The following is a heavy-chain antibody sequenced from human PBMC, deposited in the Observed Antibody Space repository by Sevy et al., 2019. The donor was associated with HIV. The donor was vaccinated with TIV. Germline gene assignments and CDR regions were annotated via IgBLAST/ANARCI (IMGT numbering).Heavy chain of an antibody. CDR2: RSYDGSNK. Sequence: GGSLRLSCAASGFTFSSYGMHWVRRAPGKGLEWVAGRSYDGSNKYYADSVKGRFTISRDNSKNTLYLQMNSLRAEDTAVYYCAKVRSSSTPTDRKYYYYGMDVWGQGTTVTVSS. D-gene: IGHD6-6*01. J-gene: IGHJ6*02. CDR3: AKVRSSSTPTDRKYYYYGMDV. V-gene: IGHV3-30*18. CDR1: GFTFSSYG.